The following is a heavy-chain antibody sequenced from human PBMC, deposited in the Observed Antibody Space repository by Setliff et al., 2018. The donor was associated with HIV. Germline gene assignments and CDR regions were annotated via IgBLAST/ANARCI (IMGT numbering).Heavy chain of an antibody. V-gene: IGHV1-69*13. J-gene: IGHJ3*02. Sequence: SVKVSCKASADTFSSYAISWVRQAPGQGLEWMGGIIPIFGTANYAQKFQGRVTITADESTGIAYMELSSLRFDDTAVYYCARDGGYSVHQWFGDAFDIWGQGTMVTV. CDR2: IIPIFGTA. CDR1: ADTFSSYA. CDR3: ARDGGYSVHQWFGDAFDI. D-gene: IGHD5-12*01.